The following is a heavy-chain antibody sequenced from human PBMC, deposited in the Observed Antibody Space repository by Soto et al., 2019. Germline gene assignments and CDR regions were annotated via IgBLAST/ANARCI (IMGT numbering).Heavy chain of an antibody. CDR1: GGSVSSGSYY. Sequence: QVQLQESGPGLVKPSETLSLTCTVSGGSVSSGSYYWSWIRQPPGKGLEWIGYIYYSGSTNYNPSLKSRVTISVDTSKNQFSLKRSSVTAADTAVYYCAGGGYSSGWCLDYWGQGTLVTVSS. D-gene: IGHD6-19*01. CDR3: AGGGYSSGWCLDY. J-gene: IGHJ4*02. V-gene: IGHV4-61*01. CDR2: IYYSGST.